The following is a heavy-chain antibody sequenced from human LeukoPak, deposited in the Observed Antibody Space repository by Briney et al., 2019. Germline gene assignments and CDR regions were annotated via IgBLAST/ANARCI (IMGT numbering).Heavy chain of an antibody. CDR2: IIPILGIA. V-gene: IGHV1-69*04. J-gene: IGHJ6*03. CDR1: GGTFSSYT. CDR3: ARDGYCSGGSCLTSPYYYYYMDV. Sequence: SVKVSCKASGGTFSSYTISWVRQAPGQGLEWMGRIIPILGIANYAQKFQGRVTITADKSTSTAYMELSSLRSEYTAVYYCARDGYCSGGSCLTSPYYYYYMDVWGKGTTVTVSS. D-gene: IGHD2-15*01.